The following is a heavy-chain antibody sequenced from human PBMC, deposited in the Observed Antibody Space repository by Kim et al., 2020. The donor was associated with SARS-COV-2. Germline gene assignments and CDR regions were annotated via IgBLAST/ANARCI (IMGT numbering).Heavy chain of an antibody. V-gene: IGHV5-51*01. CDR2: IYPGDSDT. D-gene: IGHD3-10*01. CDR3: ARGLIWFGDPRGYNWFDP. CDR1: GYSFTSYW. J-gene: IGHJ5*02. Sequence: GESLKISCKGSGYSFTSYWIGWVRQMPGKGLEWMGIIYPGDSDTRYSPSFQGQVTISADKSISTAYLQWSSLKASDTAMYYCARGLIWFGDPRGYNWFDPWGQGTLVTVSS.